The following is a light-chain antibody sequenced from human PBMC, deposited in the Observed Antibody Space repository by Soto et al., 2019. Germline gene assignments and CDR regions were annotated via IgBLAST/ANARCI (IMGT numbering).Light chain of an antibody. Sequence: QSVLTQPASVSGSPGHSITISCTGTSSDVGAYNYVSWYQQHPGTAPKLIIYDVNNRPSGVSNRFSGSKSGNTASLTISGLQAEDEADYYCSSYTSSSTRVFGTGTKVTVL. J-gene: IGLJ1*01. V-gene: IGLV2-14*03. CDR2: DVN. CDR3: SSYTSSSTRV. CDR1: SSDVGAYNY.